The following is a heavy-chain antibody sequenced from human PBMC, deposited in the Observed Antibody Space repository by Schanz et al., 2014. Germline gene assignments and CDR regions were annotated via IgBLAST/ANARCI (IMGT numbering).Heavy chain of an antibody. D-gene: IGHD2-2*01. Sequence: EVQLVESGGGLVRPGGSLRLSCAASGFTFSSYAMSWVRQAPGKGLEWVSITYSGGSTYYADSVKGRFTISRDNSKNTLYLLMNSLRAEDTAVYYCAKVAPAATYLDYWGQGTLVTVSS. V-gene: IGHV3-66*01. CDR2: TYSGGST. J-gene: IGHJ4*02. CDR3: AKVAPAATYLDY. CDR1: GFTFSSYA.